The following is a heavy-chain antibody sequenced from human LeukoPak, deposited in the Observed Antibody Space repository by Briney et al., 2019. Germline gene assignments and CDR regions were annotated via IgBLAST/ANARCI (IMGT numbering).Heavy chain of an antibody. CDR2: IYHSGST. V-gene: IGHV4-30-2*01. D-gene: IGHD3-16*01. Sequence: SETLSLTCAVSGGSISSGAYSWSWIRQPPGKGLEWIGYIYHSGSTSYNPSLKSRVTISIDRSKNRFSLKLNSVTAADTAVYYCARAGLRGDFDYWGQGTLVTVSS. J-gene: IGHJ4*02. CDR1: GGSISSGAYS. CDR3: ARAGLRGDFDY.